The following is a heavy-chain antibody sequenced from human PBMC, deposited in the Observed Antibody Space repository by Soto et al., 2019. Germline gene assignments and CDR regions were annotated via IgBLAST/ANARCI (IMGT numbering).Heavy chain of an antibody. CDR1: GGSISSGDYY. D-gene: IGHD2-2*01. CDR3: ARYQKGPFDY. J-gene: IGHJ4*02. V-gene: IGHV4-30-4*01. Sequence: SETLSLTCTVSGGSISSGDYYWSWIRQPPGKGLEWIGYIYYTGSTYYNPSLKSRLTISVDTSKNQFSLKLASVTAADTAVYFCARYQKGPFDYWGQGTLVTVSS. CDR2: IYYTGST.